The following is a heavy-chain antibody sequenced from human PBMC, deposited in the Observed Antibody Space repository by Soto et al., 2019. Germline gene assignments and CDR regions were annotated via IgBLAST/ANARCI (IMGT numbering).Heavy chain of an antibody. Sequence: SETLSLTCAVYGGSFSGYYWSWIRQPPGKGLEWIGEINHSGSTNYNPSLKSRVTISVDTSKNQFSLKLSSVTAADTAVYYCARKTIAVAGTDWFDPWGQGTLVTVSS. CDR1: GGSFSGYY. V-gene: IGHV4-34*01. J-gene: IGHJ5*02. CDR3: ARKTIAVAGTDWFDP. D-gene: IGHD6-19*01. CDR2: INHSGST.